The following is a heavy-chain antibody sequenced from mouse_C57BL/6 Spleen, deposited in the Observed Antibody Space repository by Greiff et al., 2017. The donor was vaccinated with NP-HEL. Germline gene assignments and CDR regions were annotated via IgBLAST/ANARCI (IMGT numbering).Heavy chain of an antibody. D-gene: IGHD1-1*01. Sequence: EVQLVESGPGLVKPSQSLSLTCSVTGYSITSGYYWNWIRQFPGNKLEWMGYISYDGSNNYNPSLKNRISITRDTSKNQFFLKLNSVTTEDTATYYCARDRGSSLYYFDYWGQGTTLTVSS. CDR3: ARDRGSSLYYFDY. V-gene: IGHV3-6*01. J-gene: IGHJ2*01. CDR1: GYSITSGYY. CDR2: ISYDGSN.